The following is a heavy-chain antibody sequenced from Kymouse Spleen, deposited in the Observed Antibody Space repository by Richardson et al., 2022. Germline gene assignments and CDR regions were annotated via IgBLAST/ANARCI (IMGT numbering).Heavy chain of an antibody. D-gene: IGHD3-10*01. CDR3: AREEGYYGSGSLYYYYGMDV. V-gene: IGHV4-61*01. CDR2: IYYSGST. Sequence: QVQLQESGPGLVKPSETLSLTCTVSGGSVSSGSYYWSWIRQPPGKGLEWIGYIYYSGSTNYNPSLKSRVTISVDTSKNQFSLKLSSVTAADTAVYYCAREEGYYGSGSLYYYYGMDVWGQGTTVTVSS. J-gene: IGHJ6*02. CDR1: GGSVSSGSYY.